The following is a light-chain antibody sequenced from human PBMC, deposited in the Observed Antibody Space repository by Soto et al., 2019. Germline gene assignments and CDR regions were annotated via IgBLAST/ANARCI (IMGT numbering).Light chain of an antibody. CDR1: QDISTY. CDR3: HQLNTYPQLT. CDR2: DAS. Sequence: GDRVTITCRASQDISTYLAWYQQKPGKAPKLLIFDASTLQSGVPSRFSGSGSGTEFTLTISGLQPEDFATYYCHQLNTYPQLTFGGGTKVEIK. J-gene: IGKJ4*01. V-gene: IGKV1-9*01.